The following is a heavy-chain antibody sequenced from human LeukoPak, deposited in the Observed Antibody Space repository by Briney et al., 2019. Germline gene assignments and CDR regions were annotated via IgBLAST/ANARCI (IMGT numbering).Heavy chain of an antibody. J-gene: IGHJ4*02. CDR1: GGSISRYY. D-gene: IGHD3-22*01. V-gene: IGHV4-59*08. CDR3: ARQYYYDSSGYFDY. CDR2: IYYSGSA. Sequence: SETLSLTCTVSGGSISRYYWSWIQQPPGKGLEWIGYIYYSGSANYNPSLKSRVTISVDTSKNQFSLKLSPVTAADTAVYYCARQYYYDSSGYFDYWGQGTLVTVSS.